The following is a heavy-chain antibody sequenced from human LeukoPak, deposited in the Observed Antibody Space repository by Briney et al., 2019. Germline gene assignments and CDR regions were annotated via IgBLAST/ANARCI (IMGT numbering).Heavy chain of an antibody. V-gene: IGHV3-48*03. J-gene: IGHJ4*02. CDR1: GFTFSSYG. Sequence: PGGSLRLSCAASGFTFSSYGMNWVRQAPGKGLEWVSYISDSGSTKYYADSVKGRFTISRDNAKNSVYLQMKSLRAEDTAVYYCVREGYYDSSGYLGVFDYWGQGTLVTVSS. D-gene: IGHD3-22*01. CDR2: ISDSGSTK. CDR3: VREGYYDSSGYLGVFDY.